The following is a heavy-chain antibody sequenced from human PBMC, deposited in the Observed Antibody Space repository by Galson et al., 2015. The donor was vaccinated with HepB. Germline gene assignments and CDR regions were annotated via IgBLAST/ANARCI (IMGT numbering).Heavy chain of an antibody. J-gene: IGHJ4*02. Sequence: SVKVSCKASGYTFTSYGINWMRQAPGQGLEWMGWISTYNGNTNYPQKLQGRVTMTTDTSTSTAYMELRSLRSDDTAVYYCARPNRGRYYFDYWGQGTLVTVSS. V-gene: IGHV1-18*01. CDR1: GYTFTSYG. CDR2: ISTYNGNT. D-gene: IGHD3-10*01. CDR3: ARPNRGRYYFDY.